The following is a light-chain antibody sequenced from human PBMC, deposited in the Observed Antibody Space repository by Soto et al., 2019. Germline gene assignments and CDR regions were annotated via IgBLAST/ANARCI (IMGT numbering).Light chain of an antibody. CDR1: SSDVCGYNY. CDR3: CSYAGSPYV. Sequence: QSALTQPRSVSGSPGQSVTISCTGPSSDVCGYNYVSWYQQYPGKAPKLLLYEVSKRPSRVPDRFSGSKSGNTASLTISGVQAEDAADYYCCSYAGSPYVFGTGTKVTVL. J-gene: IGLJ1*01. CDR2: EVS. V-gene: IGLV2-11*01.